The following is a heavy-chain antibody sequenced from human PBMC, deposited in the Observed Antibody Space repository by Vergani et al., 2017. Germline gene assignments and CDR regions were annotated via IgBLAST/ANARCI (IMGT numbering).Heavy chain of an antibody. Sequence: VQLLESGGGLVQPGGSLRLSCAASGFTFSSYAMSWVRQAPGKGLEWVAVIWYDGSNKYYADSVKGRFTISRDNSKNTLYLQMNGLGAEDTAVYYCAGDYGGCNTLGVWGQGTLVTVSS. CDR2: IWYDGSNK. CDR3: AGDYGGCNTLGV. D-gene: IGHD5-12*01. V-gene: IGHV3-33*08. CDR1: GFTFSSYA. J-gene: IGHJ4*03.